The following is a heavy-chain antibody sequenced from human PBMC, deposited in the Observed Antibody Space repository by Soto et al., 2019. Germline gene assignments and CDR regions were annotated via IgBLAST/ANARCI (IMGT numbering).Heavy chain of an antibody. CDR3: ASPYYYDSSGYRDY. Sequence: SETLSLTCTVSGGSISSSSYYWGWIRQPPGKGLEWIGSIYYSGSTYYNPSLKSRVTISVDTSKNQFSLKLSSVTAADTAVYYCASPYYYDSSGYRDYWGQGTLVTVSS. J-gene: IGHJ4*02. CDR1: GGSISSSSYY. V-gene: IGHV4-39*01. D-gene: IGHD3-22*01. CDR2: IYYSGST.